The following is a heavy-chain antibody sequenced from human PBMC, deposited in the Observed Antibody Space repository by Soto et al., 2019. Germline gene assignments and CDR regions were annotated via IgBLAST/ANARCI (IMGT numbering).Heavy chain of an antibody. D-gene: IGHD2-15*01. CDR1: GYTFTSYG. Sequence: ASVKVSCKASGYTFTSYGISWSRQAPGQGLEWMGWISAYNGNTNYAQKLQGRVTMTTDTSTSTAYMELRSLRSDDTAVYYCARVVIGIVVVVAAEKGFDYWGQGTLVTVSS. V-gene: IGHV1-18*01. CDR3: ARVVIGIVVVVAAEKGFDY. J-gene: IGHJ4*02. CDR2: ISAYNGNT.